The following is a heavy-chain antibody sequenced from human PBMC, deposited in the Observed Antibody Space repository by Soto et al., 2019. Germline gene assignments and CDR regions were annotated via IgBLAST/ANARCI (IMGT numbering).Heavy chain of an antibody. V-gene: IGHV1-2*04. CDR1: GYTFTGYY. Sequence: ASVKVSCTASGYTFTGYYMHWVRQAPGQGLEWMGWINPNSGGTNYAQKFQGWVTMTRDTSISTAYMELSRLRSDDTAVYYYARGEVGYYYYGMDVWGQGTTVTVSS. CDR2: INPNSGGT. CDR3: ARGEVGYYYYGMDV. D-gene: IGHD2-2*01. J-gene: IGHJ6*02.